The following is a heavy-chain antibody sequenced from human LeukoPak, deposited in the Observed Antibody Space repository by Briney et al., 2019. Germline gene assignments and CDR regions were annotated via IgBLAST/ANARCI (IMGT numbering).Heavy chain of an antibody. CDR1: GFTFSSYW. V-gene: IGHV3-74*01. Sequence: GGSLRLSCAASGFTFSSYWMHWVRQVPGKGLVWVSHINSDGSSTSYADSVKGRFTISRDNAKNMLYLQMNSLRAEDTAVYYCARDNAGLGDYWGQGTLVTVSS. J-gene: IGHJ4*02. D-gene: IGHD6-13*01. CDR2: INSDGSST. CDR3: ARDNAGLGDY.